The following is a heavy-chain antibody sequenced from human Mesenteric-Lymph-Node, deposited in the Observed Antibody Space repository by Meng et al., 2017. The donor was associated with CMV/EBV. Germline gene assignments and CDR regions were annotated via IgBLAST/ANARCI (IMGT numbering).Heavy chain of an antibody. CDR3: AGSTLVVTPVDC. CDR1: GFSFSTFD. Sequence: GGSLRLSCAASGFSFSTFDMSWVRQAPGKGLEWVSVITGRDDSTYYADSVKGRFTISRDNSKNTLYLQMNSLRAEDTAIYYCAGSTLVVTPVDCWGQGTLVTVSS. CDR2: ITGRDDST. D-gene: IGHD4-23*01. V-gene: IGHV3-23*01. J-gene: IGHJ4*02.